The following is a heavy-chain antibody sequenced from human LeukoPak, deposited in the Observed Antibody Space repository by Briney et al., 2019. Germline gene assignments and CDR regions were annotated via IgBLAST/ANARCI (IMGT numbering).Heavy chain of an antibody. Sequence: PSPTLSLTCTVSGGSISSGGYYWSWIRQHPGKGLEWIGYIYYSGSTYYNPSLKSRVTISVDTSKNQFSLKLSSVTAADTAVYYCARSYYGSGSYFDYWGQGTLVTVSS. V-gene: IGHV4-31*03. J-gene: IGHJ4*02. CDR1: GGSISSGGYY. CDR3: ARSYYGSGSYFDY. D-gene: IGHD3-10*01. CDR2: IYYSGST.